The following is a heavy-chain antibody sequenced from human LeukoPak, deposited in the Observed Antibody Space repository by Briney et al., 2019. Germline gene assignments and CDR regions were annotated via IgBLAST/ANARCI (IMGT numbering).Heavy chain of an antibody. Sequence: PGGSLRLSCAASGFTFSSYAMHWVRQAPGKGLEYVSAISSNGGSTYYANSVKGGFTISRDNSKNTLYLQMGSLRAEDMAVYYCARGADSSDYFDYWGQGTLVTVSS. CDR2: ISSNGGST. D-gene: IGHD3-22*01. V-gene: IGHV3-64*01. CDR1: GFTFSSYA. CDR3: ARGADSSDYFDY. J-gene: IGHJ4*02.